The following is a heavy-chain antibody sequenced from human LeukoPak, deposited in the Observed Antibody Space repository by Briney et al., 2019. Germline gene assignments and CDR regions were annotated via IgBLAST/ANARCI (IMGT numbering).Heavy chain of an antibody. D-gene: IGHD1-26*01. V-gene: IGHV4-59*08. Sequence: PSETLSLTCTVSGGSVSFNRWSWIRQPPGKGLEWIAYVYHSGSTSYNPSLKSRVTISVDTSKNQFSLRLGSVTAADTAAYYCARLQVGTTDYWGQGTLVTVSS. CDR1: GGSVSFNR. CDR2: VYHSGST. CDR3: ARLQVGTTDY. J-gene: IGHJ4*02.